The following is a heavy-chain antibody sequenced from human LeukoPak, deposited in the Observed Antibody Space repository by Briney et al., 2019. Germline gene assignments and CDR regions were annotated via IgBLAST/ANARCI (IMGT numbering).Heavy chain of an antibody. J-gene: IGHJ3*02. Sequence: GESLKISCKGSGYNFASYWIGWVRQMPGKGLEWMGIIYPGDSDTRYSPSFQGQVTISADKSISTAYLQWSSLKASDTAMYYCARTILRYFDPDGAPDAFDIWGQGTMVTVSS. D-gene: IGHD3-9*01. V-gene: IGHV5-51*01. CDR2: IYPGDSDT. CDR1: GYNFASYW. CDR3: ARTILRYFDPDGAPDAFDI.